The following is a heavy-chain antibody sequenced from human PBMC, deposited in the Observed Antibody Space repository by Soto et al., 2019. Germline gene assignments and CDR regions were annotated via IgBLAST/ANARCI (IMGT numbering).Heavy chain of an antibody. V-gene: IGHV4-34*01. CDR1: GGSFSGYY. J-gene: IGHJ5*02. CDR2: INHSGST. D-gene: IGHD2-2*01. Sequence: SETLSLTCAVYGGSFSGYYWSWIRQPPGKGLEWIGEINHSGSTNYNPSLKSRVTISVDTSKNQFSLKLSSVTAADTAVYYCASWRVVVPAAMYDWFYPWGQGTLVTVSS. CDR3: ASWRVVVPAAMYDWFYP.